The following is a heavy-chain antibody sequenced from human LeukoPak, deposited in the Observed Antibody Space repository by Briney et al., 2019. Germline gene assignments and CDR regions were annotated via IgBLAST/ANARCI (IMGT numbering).Heavy chain of an antibody. D-gene: IGHD3-22*01. CDR2: ISSNSNYI. CDR3: ARDHATYYYDSSGYYDY. Sequence: GGSLRLSCAASGFTFSNAWMSWVRQAPGKGLEWVSSISSNSNYIYYADSVKGRFTISRDNAKNSLYLQMNSLRAEDTAVYYCARDHATYYYDSSGYYDYWGQGTLVTVSS. V-gene: IGHV3-21*01. J-gene: IGHJ4*02. CDR1: GFTFSNAW.